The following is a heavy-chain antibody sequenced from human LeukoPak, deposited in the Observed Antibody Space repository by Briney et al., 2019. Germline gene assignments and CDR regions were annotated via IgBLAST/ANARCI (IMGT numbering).Heavy chain of an antibody. D-gene: IGHD4-17*01. J-gene: IGHJ4*02. Sequence: SETLSLTCAVYGGSFSGYYWSWIRQPPGKGLGWIGEINHSGSTNYNPSLKSRVTISVDTSKNQFSLKLSSVTAADTAVYYCARQGLRGLYYFDYWGQGTLVTVSS. CDR1: GGSFSGYY. V-gene: IGHV4-34*01. CDR2: INHSGST. CDR3: ARQGLRGLYYFDY.